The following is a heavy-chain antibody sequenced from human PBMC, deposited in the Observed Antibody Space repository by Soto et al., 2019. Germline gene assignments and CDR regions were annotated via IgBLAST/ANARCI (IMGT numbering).Heavy chain of an antibody. CDR2: VSASGLNT. CDR1: GFTFSTYA. Sequence: GGSLRLSCAASGFTFSTYAMAWVRQAPGKGLEWVSGVSASGLNTDYADPVKGRFYISRDNSKNTVSLHMNSLRAEDTALYYCAGQGRAVSSYYFDYWGQGTLVTVSS. D-gene: IGHD3-10*01. V-gene: IGHV3-23*01. J-gene: IGHJ4*02. CDR3: AGQGRAVSSYYFDY.